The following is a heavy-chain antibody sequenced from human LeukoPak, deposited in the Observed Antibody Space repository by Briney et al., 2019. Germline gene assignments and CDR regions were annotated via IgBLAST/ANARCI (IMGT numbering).Heavy chain of an antibody. D-gene: IGHD3-10*01. CDR2: IRYDGSNK. V-gene: IGHV3-30*02. Sequence: PGGSLRLSCAASGFTFSSYGMHWVRQAPGKGLEWVAFIRYDGSNKYYADSVKGRFTISRDNSKNTLYLQMNSLRAEDTAVYYCAKEQTYYYGSGSFYYMDVWGKGTTVTISS. CDR1: GFTFSSYG. J-gene: IGHJ6*03. CDR3: AKEQTYYYGSGSFYYMDV.